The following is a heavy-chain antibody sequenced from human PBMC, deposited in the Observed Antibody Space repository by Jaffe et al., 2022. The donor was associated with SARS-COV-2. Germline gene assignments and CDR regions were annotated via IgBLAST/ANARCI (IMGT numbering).Heavy chain of an antibody. J-gene: IGHJ5*02. D-gene: IGHD2-2*01. CDR2: ISSSSSTI. Sequence: EVQLVESGGGLVQPGGSLRLSCAASGFTFSSYSMNWVRQAPGKGLEWVSYISSSSSTIYYADSVKGRFTISRDNAKNSLYLQMNSLRDEDTAVYYCARDHPYCSSTSCYGSWFDPWGQGTLVTVSS. CDR3: ARDHPYCSSTSCYGSWFDP. V-gene: IGHV3-48*02. CDR1: GFTFSSYS.